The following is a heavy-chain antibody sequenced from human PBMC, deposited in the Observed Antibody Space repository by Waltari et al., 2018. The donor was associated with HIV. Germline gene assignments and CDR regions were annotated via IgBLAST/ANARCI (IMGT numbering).Heavy chain of an antibody. CDR3: ARDRNYYYDSSGYFFNAFDI. J-gene: IGHJ3*02. D-gene: IGHD3-22*01. CDR1: GGSISSGSYY. V-gene: IGHV4-61*02. Sequence: QVQLQESGPGLVKPSQTLSLTCTVSGGSISSGSYYWSWIRQPAGKGLAWSGRIYTSWSTNYNPSLKSRVTISVDTSKNQFSRTLSSVTAADTAVYYCARDRNYYYDSSGYFFNAFDIWGQGTMVTVSS. CDR2: IYTSWST.